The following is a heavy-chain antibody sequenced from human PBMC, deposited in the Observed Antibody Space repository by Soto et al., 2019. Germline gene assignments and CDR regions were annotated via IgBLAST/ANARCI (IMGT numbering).Heavy chain of an antibody. CDR1: GFTFSSYA. V-gene: IGHV3-23*01. D-gene: IGHD7-27*01. CDR3: TRELGQTGVHYYGMDV. CDR2: ISGSGGST. J-gene: IGHJ6*02. Sequence: EVQLLESGGGLVQPGGSLRLSCAASGFTFSSYAMSWVRQAPGKGLEWVSAISGSGGSTYYADSVKGRFTISRDNSKNTLYLQMNSLRAEDTAVYYCTRELGQTGVHYYGMDVWGQGTTVTVSS.